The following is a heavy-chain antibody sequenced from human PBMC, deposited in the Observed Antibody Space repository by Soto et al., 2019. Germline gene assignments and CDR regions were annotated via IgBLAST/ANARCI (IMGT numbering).Heavy chain of an antibody. CDR3: ARVKGNIVATRNWFDP. J-gene: IGHJ5*02. CDR2: IIPILGIA. CDR1: GGTFSSYT. D-gene: IGHD5-12*01. V-gene: IGHV1-69*02. Sequence: GASVKVSCKASGGTFSSYTISWVRQAPGQGLEWMGRIIPILGIANYAQKFQGRVTITADKSTSTAYMELSSLRSEDTAVYYCARVKGNIVATRNWFDPWGQGTLVTVSS.